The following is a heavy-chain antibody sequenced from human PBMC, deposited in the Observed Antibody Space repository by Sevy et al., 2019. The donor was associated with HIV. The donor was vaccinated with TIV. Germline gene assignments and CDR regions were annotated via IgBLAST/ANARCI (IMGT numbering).Heavy chain of an antibody. CDR1: GFTFSYAW. V-gene: IGHV3-15*01. D-gene: IGHD2-8*02. Sequence: GGSLRLSCAASGFTFSYAWMSWVRQAPGKGLEWVGRIKAKSDGGPIDYAAPVKGRFTISRDDSKNTLYLQMNSLKTEDTGIYYCNTDPIIVLLVTDGMDVWGQGTTVTVSS. CDR2: IKAKSDGGPI. J-gene: IGHJ6*02. CDR3: NTDPIIVLLVTDGMDV.